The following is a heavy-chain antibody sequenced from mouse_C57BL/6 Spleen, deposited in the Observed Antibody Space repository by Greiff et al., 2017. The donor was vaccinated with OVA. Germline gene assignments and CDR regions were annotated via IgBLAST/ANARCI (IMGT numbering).Heavy chain of an antibody. CDR1: GYTFTSYW. J-gene: IGHJ3*01. CDR3: ELEGCATVGERSCFAD. V-gene: IGHV1-74*01. CDR2: IHPSDSDT. Sequence: QVQLQQPGAELVKPGASVKVSCKASGYTFTSYWMHWVKQRPGQGLEWIGRIHPSDSDTNYNQKFKGKATLTVDKSSSTAYMQLSSLTSEDSAVYYCELEGCATVGERSCFADWGKGTLVTVSA. D-gene: IGHD1-1*01.